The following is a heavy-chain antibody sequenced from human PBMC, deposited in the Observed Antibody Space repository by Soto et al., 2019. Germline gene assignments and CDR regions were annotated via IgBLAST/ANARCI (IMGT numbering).Heavy chain of an antibody. CDR1: GFTFSSYW. J-gene: IGHJ4*02. D-gene: IGHD2-21*02. Sequence: PGGSLRLSCAASGFTFSSYWMSWVRQAPGKGLEWVANIKQDGSEKYYVDSVKGRFTISRDNAKNSLYLQMNSLRAEDTDVYYCARDDLTGGDGCDYWGQGALVTVSS. CDR3: ARDDLTGGDGCDY. CDR2: IKQDGSEK. V-gene: IGHV3-7*01.